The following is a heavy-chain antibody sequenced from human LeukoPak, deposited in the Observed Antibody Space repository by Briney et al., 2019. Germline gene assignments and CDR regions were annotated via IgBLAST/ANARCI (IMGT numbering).Heavy chain of an antibody. Sequence: ASVKVSCKASGYTFTSYDINWVRQATGQGLEWMGWMNPNSGNTGYAQKFQGRVTITRNTSISTAYMELSSLRSEDTAVYYCAKSIAVEEWFDPWGQGTLVTVSS. J-gene: IGHJ5*02. CDR3: AKSIAVEEWFDP. D-gene: IGHD6-19*01. CDR2: MNPNSGNT. CDR1: GYTFTSYD. V-gene: IGHV1-8*03.